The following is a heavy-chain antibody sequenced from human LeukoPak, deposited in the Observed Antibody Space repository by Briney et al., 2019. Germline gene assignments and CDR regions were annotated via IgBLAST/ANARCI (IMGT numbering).Heavy chain of an antibody. Sequence: GGSLRLSCAASGFTFSSYEMHWVRQAPGKGLEWVSYISSSDSTIYYADSVKGRFTISRDNAKNSLYLQMNSLRAEDTAVYYCARIDRYYYYYYMDVWGKGTTVTVSS. J-gene: IGHJ6*03. CDR2: ISSSDSTI. D-gene: IGHD2-21*01. CDR1: GFTFSSYE. V-gene: IGHV3-48*03. CDR3: ARIDRYYYYYYMDV.